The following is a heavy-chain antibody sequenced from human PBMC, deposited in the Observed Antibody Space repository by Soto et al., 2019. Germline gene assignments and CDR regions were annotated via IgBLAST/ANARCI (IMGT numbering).Heavy chain of an antibody. J-gene: IGHJ6*02. CDR2: ISSSGSTI. CDR1: GFTFSSYE. V-gene: IGHV3-48*03. D-gene: IGHD6-6*01. CDR3: ATHLPIAARPARYYYYGMDV. Sequence: VGSLRLSCAASGFTFSSYEMNWVRQAPGKGLEWVSYISSSGSTIYSADSVKGRFTISRDNAKNSLYLQMNSLRAEDTAVYYCATHLPIAARPARYYYYGMDVWGQGTTVTVSS.